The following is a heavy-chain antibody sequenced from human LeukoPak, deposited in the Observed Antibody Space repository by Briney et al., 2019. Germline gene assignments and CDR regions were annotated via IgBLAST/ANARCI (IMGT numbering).Heavy chain of an antibody. CDR2: TYPGDSDT. V-gene: IGHV5-51*01. D-gene: IGHD6-13*01. CDR3: ARHAIAAAGFQFDY. CDR1: GYSFASYW. Sequence: GESLKISCEGSGYSFASYWIGWVRQMPGKGLEWMGITYPGDSDTRYSPSFQGQVTISADKSITTAYLQWSSLKASDTAMYYCARHAIAAAGFQFDYWGQGTLVTVSS. J-gene: IGHJ4*02.